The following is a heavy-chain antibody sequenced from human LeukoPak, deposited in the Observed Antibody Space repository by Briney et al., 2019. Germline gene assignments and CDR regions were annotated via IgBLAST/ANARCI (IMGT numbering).Heavy chain of an antibody. CDR1: GFSFSSHS. D-gene: IGHD3-10*01. V-gene: IGHV3-21*06. CDR3: AKVGTGNQYGSGDFDL. CDR2: ISSSSTSI. Sequence: PGGSLRLSCAASGFSFSSHSMNWVRQAPGKGLEWVSAISSSSTSIKQRGSVKGRFTTYRDNAKSSVYLEMSDLRVEDTAVYYCAKVGTGNQYGSGDFDLWGQGSLVTVSS. J-gene: IGHJ4*02.